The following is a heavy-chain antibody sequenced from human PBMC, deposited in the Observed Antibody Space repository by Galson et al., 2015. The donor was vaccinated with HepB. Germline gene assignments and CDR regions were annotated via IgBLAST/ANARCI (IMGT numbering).Heavy chain of an antibody. D-gene: IGHD3-10*01. CDR2: ISSRSSSI. J-gene: IGHJ4*02. CDR1: GFIFSGYG. V-gene: IGHV3-48*04. Sequence: SLRLSCAASGFIFSGYGMLWVRQTPGKGLEWVSYISSRSSSIYYPDSVKGRFTISRDNARNSLSLQMNNLRAEDTGYYYCARAGGSTSGTYLPFDSWGQGTLVTVSA. CDR3: ARAGGSTSGTYLPFDS.